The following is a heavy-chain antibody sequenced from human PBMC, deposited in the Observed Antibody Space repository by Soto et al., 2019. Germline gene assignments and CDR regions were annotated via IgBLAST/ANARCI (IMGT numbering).Heavy chain of an antibody. CDR2: IYHSGST. Sequence: SETLSLTCAVSGYSISSGYYWGWIRQPPGKGLEWIGSIYHSGSTYYNPSLKSRVTISVDTSKNQFSLKLSSVIAADTAVYYCASPALMGLDFDYWGQGTLVTVSS. CDR3: ASPALMGLDFDY. V-gene: IGHV4-38-2*01. J-gene: IGHJ4*02. CDR1: GYSISSGYY. D-gene: IGHD3-10*01.